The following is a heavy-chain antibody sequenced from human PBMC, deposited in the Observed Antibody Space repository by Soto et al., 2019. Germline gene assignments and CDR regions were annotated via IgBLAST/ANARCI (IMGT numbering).Heavy chain of an antibody. CDR1: GGSISSYY. CDR3: ARVPVGAASGAFQH. D-gene: IGHD1-26*01. J-gene: IGHJ1*01. Sequence: SLTCTVSGGSISSYYWSWIRQPPGKGLEWIGYIYYSGSTNYNPSLKSRVTISVDTSKNQFSLKLSSVTAADTAVYYCARVPVGAASGAFQHWGQGTLVTVSS. CDR2: IYYSGST. V-gene: IGHV4-59*01.